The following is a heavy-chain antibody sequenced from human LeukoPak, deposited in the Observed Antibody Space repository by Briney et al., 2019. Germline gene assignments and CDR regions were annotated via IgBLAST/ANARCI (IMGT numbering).Heavy chain of an antibody. CDR1: GFTFSSYA. Sequence: GGSLRLSCAASGFTFSSYAVSWVRQAPGKGLEWVSAISGSGGSTYYADSVKGRFTISRDNSKNTLYLQMNSLRAEDTAVYYCAKRYCSSTSCYAGYYYGMDVWGQGTTVTVSS. D-gene: IGHD2-2*01. CDR2: ISGSGGST. CDR3: AKRYCSSTSCYAGYYYGMDV. V-gene: IGHV3-23*01. J-gene: IGHJ6*02.